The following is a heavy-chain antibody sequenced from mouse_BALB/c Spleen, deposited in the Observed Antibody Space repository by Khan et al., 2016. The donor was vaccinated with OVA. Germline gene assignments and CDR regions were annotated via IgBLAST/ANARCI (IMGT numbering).Heavy chain of an antibody. V-gene: IGHV1S130*01. CDR2: IHPNSGNA. Sequence: VQLQQSGSVLVRPGASVKLSCKASGYTFTSSWMHWAKQRPGQGLEWIREIHPNSGNANYNEKFKGKATLTVDKLYSTAYVDLSSLTSEDSAVYYCARRAYYTYEYFDYWGQGTTLTVSS. CDR1: GYTFTSSW. CDR3: ARRAYYTYEYFDY. J-gene: IGHJ2*01. D-gene: IGHD2-14*01.